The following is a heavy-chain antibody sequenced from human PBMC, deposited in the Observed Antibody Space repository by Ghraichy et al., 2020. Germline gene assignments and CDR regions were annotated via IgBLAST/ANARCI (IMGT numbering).Heavy chain of an antibody. CDR1: GFVFHKTW. Sequence: GRSLRLSCAASGFVFHKTWMGWVRQAPGKGLEWVAITNDDAKEKYYADAVKGRFTISRDNARQTLYVQMNSLRVDDTAVYYCVRDPSHGAIDYWGQGTLVSVSS. J-gene: IGHJ4*02. CDR3: VRDPSHGAIDY. D-gene: IGHD4-17*01. CDR2: TNDDAKEK. V-gene: IGHV3-7*03.